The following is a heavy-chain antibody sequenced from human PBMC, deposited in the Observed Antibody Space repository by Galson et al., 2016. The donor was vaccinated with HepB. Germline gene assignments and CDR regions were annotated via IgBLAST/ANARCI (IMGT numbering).Heavy chain of an antibody. CDR3: AREILLDY. CDR2: ISSSGNNI. J-gene: IGHJ4*02. Sequence: SLRLSCAASGFTFSSYEMNWVRQAPGKGLEWVSYISSSGNNIYYADSVKGRFTISRENAKNSLYLQMNSLRAEDTAVYYCAREILLDYWGQGTLVTVSS. V-gene: IGHV3-48*03. CDR1: GFTFSSYE.